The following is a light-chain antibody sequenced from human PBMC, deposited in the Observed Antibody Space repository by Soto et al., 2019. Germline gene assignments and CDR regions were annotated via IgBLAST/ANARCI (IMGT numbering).Light chain of an antibody. CDR2: AAS. Sequence: DIQMTQSPSTLSASVGDRVAMTCRASQSIGSGLAWYQQKPGKAPKLLIYAASSLQSGVPSRFSGSGSGTDFTLTISSLQPEDFATYYCQQSYSTLTWTFGQGTKVDIK. J-gene: IGKJ1*01. V-gene: IGKV1-39*01. CDR1: QSIGSG. CDR3: QQSYSTLTWT.